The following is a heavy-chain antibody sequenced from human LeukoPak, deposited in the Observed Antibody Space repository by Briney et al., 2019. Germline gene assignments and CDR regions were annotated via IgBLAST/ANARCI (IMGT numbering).Heavy chain of an antibody. V-gene: IGHV3-23*01. CDR1: GFTFSSYA. D-gene: IGHD1-26*01. Sequence: GGSLRLSCAASGFTFSSYAMSWVRQAPGKGLEWVSAISKTGGSTYYADSVKGRFTISRDNSKNTLYLQMNSLRAEDTAVYYCAKGREWELPLDYWGQGTLATVSS. CDR2: ISKTGGST. J-gene: IGHJ4*02. CDR3: AKGREWELPLDY.